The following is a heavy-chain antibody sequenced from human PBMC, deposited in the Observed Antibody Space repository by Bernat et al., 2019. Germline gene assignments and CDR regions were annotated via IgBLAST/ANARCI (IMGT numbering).Heavy chain of an antibody. CDR3: ARTDYDFWSGYPYYYYMDV. D-gene: IGHD3-3*01. CDR2: IDPSESYT. J-gene: IGHJ6*03. V-gene: IGHV5-10-1*03. CDR1: GYSFTSYW. Sequence: EVQLVQSGAEVKKPGESLRISCKGSGYSFTSYWISWVRQMPGKGLEWMGRIDPSESYTNYRPSFQGHVTISADKSISTAYLQWSSLKASDTAMYYCARTDYDFWSGYPYYYYMDVWGKGTTVTVSS.